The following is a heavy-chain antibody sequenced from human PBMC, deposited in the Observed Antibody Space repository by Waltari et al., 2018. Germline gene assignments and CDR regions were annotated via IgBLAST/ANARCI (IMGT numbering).Heavy chain of an antibody. V-gene: IGHV1-69*05. CDR3: GITGTTGGFYYYYMDV. Sequence: QVQLVQSGAEVKKPGSSVKVSCKASGGTFSSYAISWVRQAPGQGLEWMGGIFPIFGTANYAQKFQGRVTITTDESTSTAYMELSSLRSEDTAVYYCGITGTTGGFYYYYMDVWGKGTTVTVSS. D-gene: IGHD1-7*01. CDR1: GGTFSSYA. CDR2: IFPIFGTA. J-gene: IGHJ6*03.